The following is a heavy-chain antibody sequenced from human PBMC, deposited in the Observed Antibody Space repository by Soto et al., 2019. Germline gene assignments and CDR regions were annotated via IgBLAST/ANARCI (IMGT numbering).Heavy chain of an antibody. D-gene: IGHD3-9*01. V-gene: IGHV1-3*01. J-gene: IGHJ6*02. CDR3: ARDPAYDILTNYYYGMDD. CDR2: INAGNGNT. CDR1: GYTFTSYA. Sequence: ASVKVSCKASGYTFTSYAMHWVRQAPGQRLEWMGWINAGNGNTKYSQKFQGRVTITRDTSASTAYMELSSLRSEDTAVYYCARDPAYDILTNYYYGMDDWGQGTTVTVSS.